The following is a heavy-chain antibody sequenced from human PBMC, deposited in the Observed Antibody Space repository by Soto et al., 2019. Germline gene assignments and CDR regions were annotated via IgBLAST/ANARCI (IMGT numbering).Heavy chain of an antibody. V-gene: IGHV4-34*01. CDR3: ARGRLGRVQIWGYYYYGMDV. J-gene: IGHJ6*02. D-gene: IGHD5-18*01. CDR1: VGSFSGYY. CDR2: INHSGST. Sequence: SETLSLTCAFYVGSFSGYYWSWIRQPPGKWLEWIGEINHSGSTNYNPSLKSRVTISVDTSKNQFSLKLSSVTAADTAVYYCARGRLGRVQIWGYYYYGMDVWGQGTTVTVSS.